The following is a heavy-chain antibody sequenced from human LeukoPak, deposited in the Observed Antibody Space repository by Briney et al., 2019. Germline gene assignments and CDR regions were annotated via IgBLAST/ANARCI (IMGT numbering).Heavy chain of an antibody. CDR1: GFTFSSFA. CDR3: ANFEPGYTSSWYAEF. V-gene: IGHV3-23*01. D-gene: IGHD6-13*01. Sequence: GGSLRLSCAASGFTFSSFALTWVRQAPGKGLEWVSAISASGDKTYYVDSVKGRFTISRDNSRNMLHLQMNSLRAEDTAVYYCANFEPGYTSSWYAEFWGQGTLVTVSS. J-gene: IGHJ4*02. CDR2: ISASGDKT.